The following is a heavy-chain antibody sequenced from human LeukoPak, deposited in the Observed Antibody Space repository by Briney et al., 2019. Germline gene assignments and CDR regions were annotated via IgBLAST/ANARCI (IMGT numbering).Heavy chain of an antibody. D-gene: IGHD5-24*01. V-gene: IGHV4-61*08. CDR1: GGSISSGGYY. J-gene: IGHJ5*02. CDR2: IYYSGST. CDR3: ARQRSQKAHWWFDP. Sequence: PSETLSLTCTVSGGSISSGGYYWSWIRQPPGKGLEWIGYIYYSGSTNYNPSLKSRVTISVDTSKNQFSLKLSSVTAADTAVYYCARQRSQKAHWWFDPWGQGTLVTVSS.